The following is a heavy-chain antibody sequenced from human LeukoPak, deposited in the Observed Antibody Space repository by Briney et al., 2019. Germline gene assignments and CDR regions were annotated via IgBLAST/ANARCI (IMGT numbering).Heavy chain of an antibody. Sequence: GGSLRLSCAASGFTFSSNYMSWVRPAPGKGLEWISVIYSGGSTYYADSVKRRFTISRHNSKNTLYLQMNSLRAEDTAVYYCARTERRGSYFDYWGQGTLVTVSS. D-gene: IGHD1-26*01. CDR2: IYSGGST. CDR1: GFTFSSNY. V-gene: IGHV3-53*04. CDR3: ARTERRGSYFDY. J-gene: IGHJ4*02.